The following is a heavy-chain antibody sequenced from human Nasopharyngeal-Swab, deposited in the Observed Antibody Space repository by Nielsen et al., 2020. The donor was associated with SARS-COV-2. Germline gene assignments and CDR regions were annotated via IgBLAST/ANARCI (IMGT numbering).Heavy chain of an antibody. CDR3: AKPTGTPLYYYMDV. Sequence: GGSLRLSCAASGFTFSNYAMSWVRQAPGKGLEWVSVISIGGGGTTFYADSVKGRFTISRDNSKNTLFLQMNSLRVEDTAVYYCAKPTGTPLYYYMDVWGRGTTVTVPS. J-gene: IGHJ6*03. D-gene: IGHD1-1*01. V-gene: IGHV3-23*01. CDR1: GFTFSNYA. CDR2: ISIGGGGTT.